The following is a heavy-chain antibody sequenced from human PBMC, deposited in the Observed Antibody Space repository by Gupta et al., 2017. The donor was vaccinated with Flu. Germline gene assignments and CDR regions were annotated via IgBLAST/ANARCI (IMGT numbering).Heavy chain of an antibody. CDR1: GFTFSRYP. CDR3: AKALDWNYEYWFDP. J-gene: IGHJ5*02. Sequence: EVQLLQSGGGLVQPGGSLRLSCAASGFTFSRYPLRCVRQASGKGLGWVSTISDNAIRDDGDNTYYADSVKGRFTISRDNSKNTLYLQLNNVRTEDTAVYYCAKALDWNYEYWFDPWGQGTLVTVSS. D-gene: IGHD1-7*01. CDR2: ISDNAIRDDGDNT. V-gene: IGHV3-23*01.